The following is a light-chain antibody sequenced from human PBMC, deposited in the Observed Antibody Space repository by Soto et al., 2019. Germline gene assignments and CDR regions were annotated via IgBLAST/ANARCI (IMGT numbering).Light chain of an antibody. CDR2: GAS. J-gene: IGKJ1*01. CDR3: QQYGSSGT. Sequence: EIVLTQSPGTLSLSRGERATRCCRASQSVSNNYLAWYQQNPGQPPRLLIYGASNRATGIPDRFSGSGSGTDFPLTISRLEPEDFAVYYCQQYGSSGTFGQGTKVDIK. V-gene: IGKV3-20*01. CDR1: QSVSNNY.